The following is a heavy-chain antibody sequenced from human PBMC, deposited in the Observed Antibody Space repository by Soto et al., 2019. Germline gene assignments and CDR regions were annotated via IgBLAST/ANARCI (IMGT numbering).Heavy chain of an antibody. V-gene: IGHV4-34*01. J-gene: IGHJ3*02. Sequence: QVQLQQWGAGLLKPSETLSLTCAVYGGSFSGYYWSWIRQPPGKGLEWIGEINHSGSTNYNPSLKSRVTISVDTSKNQFSLKLSSVTDADTAVYYCARGWYCSGGSCYSGAFDIWGQGTMVTVSS. CDR2: INHSGST. D-gene: IGHD2-15*01. CDR1: GGSFSGYY. CDR3: ARGWYCSGGSCYSGAFDI.